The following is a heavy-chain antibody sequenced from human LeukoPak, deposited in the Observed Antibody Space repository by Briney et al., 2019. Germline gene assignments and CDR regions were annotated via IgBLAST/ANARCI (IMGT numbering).Heavy chain of an antibody. CDR3: AKDADGPYSSGWYNWFDP. CDR2: ISGSGGST. V-gene: IGHV3-23*01. Sequence: PGGSLRLSCAASGFTFSSYAMSWVRQAPGKGLEWVSAISGSGGSTYYADSVKGRFTISRDNSKNTLYLQMNSLRAEDTAVYYCAKDADGPYSSGWYNWFDPWGRGTLVTVSS. J-gene: IGHJ5*02. D-gene: IGHD6-19*01. CDR1: GFTFSSYA.